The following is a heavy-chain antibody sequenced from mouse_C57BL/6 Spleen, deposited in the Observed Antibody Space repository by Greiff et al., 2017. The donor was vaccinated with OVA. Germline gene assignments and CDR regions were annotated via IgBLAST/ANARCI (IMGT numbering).Heavy chain of an antibody. Sequence: QVQLKESGAELARPGASVKLSCKASGYTFTSYGISWVKQRTGQGLEWIGEIYPRSGNTYYNEKFKGKATLTADKSSSTAYMELRSLTSEDSAVYFCARMRQPGAMDYWGQGTSVAVSS. J-gene: IGHJ4*01. CDR1: GYTFTSYG. V-gene: IGHV1-81*01. CDR3: ARMRQPGAMDY. D-gene: IGHD3-2*01. CDR2: IYPRSGNT.